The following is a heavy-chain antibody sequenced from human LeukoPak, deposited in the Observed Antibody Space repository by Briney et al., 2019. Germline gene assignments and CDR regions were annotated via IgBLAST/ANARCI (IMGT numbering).Heavy chain of an antibody. V-gene: IGHV3-21*04. J-gene: IGHJ6*03. CDR3: AKVIVDYYYYMDV. CDR1: GFTFSSYS. D-gene: IGHD3-16*02. CDR2: ISSSSSYI. Sequence: GGSLRLSCAASGFTFSSYSMNWVRQAPGKGLEWVSSISSSSSYIYYADSVQGRYTISRVNSKNALYLEMNSLRAEDTAVYYCAKVIVDYYYYMDVWGKGTTVTISS.